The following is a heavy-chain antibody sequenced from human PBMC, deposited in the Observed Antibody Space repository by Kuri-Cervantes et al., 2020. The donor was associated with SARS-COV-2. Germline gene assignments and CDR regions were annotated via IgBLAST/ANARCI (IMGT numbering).Heavy chain of an antibody. CDR3: TTALDYDFWSGSTPGYYYMDV. CDR2: IKSKTDGGTT. D-gene: IGHD3-3*01. V-gene: IGHV3-15*01. Sequence: GESLKISCAASGFTFGNAWMSWVRQAPGKGLEWVGRIKSKTDGGTTDYAAPVKGRFTISRDDSKNTLYLQMNSLKTEDTAVYYCTTALDYDFWSGSTPGYYYMDVWGKGTTVTVSS. J-gene: IGHJ6*03. CDR1: GFTFGNAW.